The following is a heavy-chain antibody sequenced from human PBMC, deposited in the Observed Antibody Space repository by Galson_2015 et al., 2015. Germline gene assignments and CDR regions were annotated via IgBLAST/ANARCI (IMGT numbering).Heavy chain of an antibody. D-gene: IGHD2-2*03. CDR2: MNPNSGNT. V-gene: IGHV1-8*01. CDR1: GYTFTSYD. J-gene: IGHJ3*02. CDR3: ARARGYCSSTSCYGGDAFDI. Sequence: SVKVSCKASGYTFTSYDINWVRQATGQGLEWMGWMNPNSGNTGYAQKFQGRVTMTRNTSISTAYMELSSLRSEDTAVYYCARARGYCSSTSCYGGDAFDIWGQGTMVTVSS.